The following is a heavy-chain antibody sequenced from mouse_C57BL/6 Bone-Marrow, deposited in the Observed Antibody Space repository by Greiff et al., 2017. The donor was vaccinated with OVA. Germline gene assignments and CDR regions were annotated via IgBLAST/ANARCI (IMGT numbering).Heavy chain of an antibody. V-gene: IGHV1-61*01. CDR2: IYPSDSET. D-gene: IGHD4-1*01. CDR3: ARGLGPHWYFDV. CDR1: GYTFTSYW. J-gene: IGHJ1*03. Sequence: VQLQQPGAELVRPGSSVKLSCKASGYTFTSYWMDWVKQRPGQGLEWIGNIYPSDSETHYNQKFKDKATLTVDKSSSTAYMQLSSLTSEDSAVYYCARGLGPHWYFDVWGTGTTVTVSS.